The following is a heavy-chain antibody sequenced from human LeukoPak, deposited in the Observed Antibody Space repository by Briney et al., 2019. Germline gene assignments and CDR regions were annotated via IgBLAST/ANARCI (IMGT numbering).Heavy chain of an antibody. CDR2: ISSSSTI. V-gene: IGHV3-48*04. CDR3: ARVRYCNAAACFSFFDY. Sequence: QSGGSLRLSCAASGFTFSSYSMNWVRQAPGKGLEWVSYISSSSTIYYADSVKGRFTISRDNAKNTLYLQMNSLRAEDTAIYYCARVRYCNAAACFSFFDYWGQGTLVTVSS. D-gene: IGHD2-15*01. J-gene: IGHJ4*02. CDR1: GFTFSSYS.